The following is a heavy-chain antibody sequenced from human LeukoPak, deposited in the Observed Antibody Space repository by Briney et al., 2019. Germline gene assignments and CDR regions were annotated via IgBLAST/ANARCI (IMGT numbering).Heavy chain of an antibody. CDR1: GGSISSYY. CDR2: IHTSGYT. D-gene: IGHD3-10*01. CDR3: AGVRGIISRNWFDP. J-gene: IGHJ5*02. V-gene: IGHV4-4*07. Sequence: SETLSLTCTVSGGSISSYYWSWIRQPAGKGLEWIGRIHTSGYTNYNPSLKSRVTVSADTSKNQFSLKLSSVTAADTAVYFCAGVRGIISRNWFDPWGHGTLVTVSS.